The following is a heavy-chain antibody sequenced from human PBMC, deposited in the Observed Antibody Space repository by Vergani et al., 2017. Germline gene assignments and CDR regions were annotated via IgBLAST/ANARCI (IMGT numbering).Heavy chain of an antibody. CDR3: ARFRLRYYGDYGY. Sequence: QVQLVQSGAEVKKPGASVKVSCKASGYTFTSYDINWVRQATGQGLEWMGWMNPNSGNTGYAQKFQGRVTMTRNTSISTAYMERSSLRSEDTAVYYGARFRLRYYGDYGYWGQGTLVTVSS. J-gene: IGHJ4*02. D-gene: IGHD4-17*01. CDR1: GYTFTSYD. CDR2: MNPNSGNT. V-gene: IGHV1-8*01.